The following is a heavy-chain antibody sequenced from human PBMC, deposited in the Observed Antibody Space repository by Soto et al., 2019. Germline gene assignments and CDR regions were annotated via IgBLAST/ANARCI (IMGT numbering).Heavy chain of an antibody. J-gene: IGHJ3*02. CDR3: SAAAGTRAFDI. CDR2: IYYSGST. Sequence: SETLSLTCTVSVGSISSGGYYWSWIRQHPGKGLEWIGYIYYSGSTYYNPSLKSRVTISVDTSKNQFSLKLSSVTAADTAVYYCSAAAGTRAFDIWGQGTMVTVSS. V-gene: IGHV4-31*03. CDR1: VGSISSGGYY. D-gene: IGHD6-13*01.